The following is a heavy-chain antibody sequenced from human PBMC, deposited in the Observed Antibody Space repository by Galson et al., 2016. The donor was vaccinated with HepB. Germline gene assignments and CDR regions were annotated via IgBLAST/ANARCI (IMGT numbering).Heavy chain of an antibody. V-gene: IGHV4-4*02. CDR1: GESISSTAW. CDR2: IYHGGDT. J-gene: IGHJ4*02. D-gene: IGHD3-3*01. Sequence: SETLSLTCAVSGESISSTAWWSWVRQPPGKGLEWIGEIYHGGDTNYNPSLKSRVTISVDKSRNQFFLKVTSVTAADTAVYYCARNGYYAIDYWGQGTLVTVSS. CDR3: ARNGYYAIDY.